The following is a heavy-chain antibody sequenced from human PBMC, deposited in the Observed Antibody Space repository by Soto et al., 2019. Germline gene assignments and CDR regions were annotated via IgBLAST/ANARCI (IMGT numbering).Heavy chain of an antibody. J-gene: IGHJ5*02. CDR1: GFTFNSYS. V-gene: IGHV3-48*02. CDR3: ARESAALNWFDP. D-gene: IGHD2-2*01. CDR2: ISSSSSTI. Sequence: EVQLVESGGGLVQPGGSLRLSCAASGFTFNSYSMKWVRQAPGKGLEWVSYISSSSSTIYYADSVKGRFTISRDNAKNSLYLQMNSLRDEDTAVYYCARESAALNWFDPWGQGTLVTVSS.